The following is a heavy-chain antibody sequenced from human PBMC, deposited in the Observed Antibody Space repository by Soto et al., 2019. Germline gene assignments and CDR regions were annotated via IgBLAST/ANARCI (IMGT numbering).Heavy chain of an antibody. CDR3: ARRWGSAADY. CDR1: GGSISSYY. D-gene: IGHD2-15*01. CDR2: IYYSGST. Sequence: QVQLQESGPGLVKPSETLSLTCTVSGGSISSYYWSWIRQPPGKGLEWIGSIYYSGSTNYNPSLTRRVTISVAPSKNQFSLKLSSVTAADTAVYYCARRWGSAADYWGQGTLVTVSS. J-gene: IGHJ4*02. V-gene: IGHV4-59*08.